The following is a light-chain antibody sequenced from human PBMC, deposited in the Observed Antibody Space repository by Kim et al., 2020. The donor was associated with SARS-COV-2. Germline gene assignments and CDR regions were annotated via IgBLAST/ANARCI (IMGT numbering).Light chain of an antibody. J-gene: IGKJ1*01. CDR2: DAS. Sequence: DIQMTQSPSTLSASVGDRVTIACRASQSISAWLAWYQQKPGKAPKLLIYDASTLESGVPSRFSGSGSGTYFTLTISSLQPDDSATYYCQEYNGYWTFGQGTKVDIK. V-gene: IGKV1-5*01. CDR3: QEYNGYWT. CDR1: QSISAW.